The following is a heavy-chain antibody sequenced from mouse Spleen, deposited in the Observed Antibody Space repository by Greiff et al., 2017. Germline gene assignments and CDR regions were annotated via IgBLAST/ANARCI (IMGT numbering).Heavy chain of an antibody. CDR2: INPSTGGT. CDR3: ARAHYYYGSSYDWFAY. J-gene: IGHJ3*01. V-gene: IGHV1-42*01. D-gene: IGHD1-1*01. CDR1: GYSFTGYY. Sequence: VQLQQSGPELVKPGASVKISCKASGYSFTGYYMNWVKQSPEKSLEWIGEINPSTGGTTYNQKFKAKATLTVDKSSSTAYMQLKSLTSEDSAVYYCARAHYYYGSSYDWFAYWGQGTLVTVSA.